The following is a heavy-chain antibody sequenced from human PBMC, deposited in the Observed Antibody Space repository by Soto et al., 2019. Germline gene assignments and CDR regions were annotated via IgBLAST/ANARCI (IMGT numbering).Heavy chain of an antibody. J-gene: IGHJ3*02. CDR3: ARALSPMSHAFDI. V-gene: IGHV4-4*02. CDR1: GGSISSSNW. D-gene: IGHD3-10*02. Sequence: SETLSLTCAVSGGSISSSNWWSWVRQPPGKGLEWIGEIYHSGSTNYNPSLKSRVTISVDKSKNQFSLKLSSVTAADTAVYYCARALSPMSHAFDIWGQGTMVTVSS. CDR2: IYHSGST.